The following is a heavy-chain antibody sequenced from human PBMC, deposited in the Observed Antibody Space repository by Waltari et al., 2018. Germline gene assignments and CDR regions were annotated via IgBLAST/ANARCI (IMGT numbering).Heavy chain of an antibody. J-gene: IGHJ4*02. CDR2: IYYSGST. CDR1: GGSISSSSSH. D-gene: IGHD4-17*01. CDR3: ARAKVTTLFDY. V-gene: IGHV4-39*01. Sequence: QLQLQESGPGLVKPSETLSLTCTVPGGSISSSSSHWGWIRQPPGKGLEWIGSIYYSGSTYYNPSLKSRVTISVDTSKNQFSLKLSSVTAADTAVYYCARAKVTTLFDYWGQGTLVTVSS.